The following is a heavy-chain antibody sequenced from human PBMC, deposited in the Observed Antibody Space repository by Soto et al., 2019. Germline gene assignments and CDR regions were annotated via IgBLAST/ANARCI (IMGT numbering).Heavy chain of an antibody. Sequence: GGSLRLSCAASGFTVSSNYMSWVRQAPGKGLEWVSVIYSGGSTYYADSVKGRFTISRDNSKNTLYLQMNSLRAEDTAVYYCARDTTVVMEDAFDIWGQGTMVTVSS. CDR3: ARDTTVVMEDAFDI. V-gene: IGHV3-66*01. D-gene: IGHD2-15*01. J-gene: IGHJ3*02. CDR1: GFTVSSNY. CDR2: IYSGGST.